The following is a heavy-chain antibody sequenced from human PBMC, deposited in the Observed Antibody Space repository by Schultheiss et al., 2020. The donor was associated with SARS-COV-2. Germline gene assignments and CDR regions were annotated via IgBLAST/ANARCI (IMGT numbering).Heavy chain of an antibody. V-gene: IGHV3-30-3*01. Sequence: GESLKISCAASGFTFSSYAMHWVRQAPGKGLEWVAVISYDGSNKYYADSVKGRFTISRDNSKNTLYLQMNSLRAEDTAVYYCARDQSGSYYGGMDVWGQGTTVTVSS. CDR2: ISYDGSNK. D-gene: IGHD1-26*01. CDR1: GFTFSSYA. CDR3: ARDQSGSYYGGMDV. J-gene: IGHJ6*02.